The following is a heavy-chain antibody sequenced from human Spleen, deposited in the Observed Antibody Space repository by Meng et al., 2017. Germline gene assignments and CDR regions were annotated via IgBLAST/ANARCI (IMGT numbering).Heavy chain of an antibody. Sequence: QSVESVGGLVKPVGTLMLSCSASGCTISNAWMTWVGQAPGKGLECISRMKSYVDGGTVDYAEAVKGRFFISRDDSENTFYLQMNSLKTEDTAVYYCSGHVDYWGHGTLVTVSS. V-gene: IGHV3-15*01. J-gene: IGHJ4*01. CDR3: SGHVDY. CDR1: GCTISNAW. CDR2: MKSYVDGGTV.